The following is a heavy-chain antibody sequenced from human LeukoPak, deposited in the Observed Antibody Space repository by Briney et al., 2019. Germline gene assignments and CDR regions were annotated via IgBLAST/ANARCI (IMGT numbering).Heavy chain of an antibody. CDR2: IKQDGSEK. Sequence: GGSLRLSCAASGFTFSSYWMSWVRQAPGKGLEWVANIKQDGSEKYYVDSVKGRFTISRDNAKNSLYLQMSSLRAEDTAVYYCARVSSDSSSWYYDYFDYWGQGTLVTVSS. D-gene: IGHD6-13*01. CDR3: ARVSSDSSSWYYDYFDY. J-gene: IGHJ4*02. CDR1: GFTFSSYW. V-gene: IGHV3-7*01.